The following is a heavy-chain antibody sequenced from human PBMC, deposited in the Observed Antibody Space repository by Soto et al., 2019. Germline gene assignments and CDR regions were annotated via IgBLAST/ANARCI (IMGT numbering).Heavy chain of an antibody. Sequence: DVQLVESGGGLVQPGGSLRLSCTASGFTFSSRAMNWVRQFPGRGLEWVSYISSSSSNIDYADSVKGRFTVSRDNAKNSLYLQMNTLRDEDTAVYYCARYRSLGSNWYYYLESWGQGTLVTVSS. V-gene: IGHV3-48*02. CDR3: ARYRSLGSNWYYYLES. CDR1: GFTFSSRA. J-gene: IGHJ4*02. CDR2: ISSSSSNI. D-gene: IGHD3-16*01.